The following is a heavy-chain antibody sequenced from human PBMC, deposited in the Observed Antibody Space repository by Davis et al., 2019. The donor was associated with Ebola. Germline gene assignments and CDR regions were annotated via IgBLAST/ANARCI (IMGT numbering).Heavy chain of an antibody. J-gene: IGHJ6*02. V-gene: IGHV5-51*01. Sequence: PGGSLRLSCKGSGYSFTSYWIGWVRQMPGKGLEWMGIIYPGDSDTRYSPSFQGQVTISADKSISTAYLQWSSLKASDTAMYYCARLVGSSSWYVRGVVYYYGMDVWGQGTTVTVSS. D-gene: IGHD6-13*01. CDR3: ARLVGSSSWYVRGVVYYYGMDV. CDR2: IYPGDSDT. CDR1: GYSFTSYW.